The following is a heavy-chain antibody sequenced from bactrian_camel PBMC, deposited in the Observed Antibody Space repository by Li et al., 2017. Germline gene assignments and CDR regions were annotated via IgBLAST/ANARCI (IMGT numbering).Heavy chain of an antibody. V-gene: IGHV3S31*01. D-gene: IGHD6*01. CDR2: FYTSGVNP. Sequence: DVQLVESGGGSVQAGGSLRLSCTTSRLCIDSYCMAFFREAPGDEREGVAAFYTSGVNPFYADSVKGRFTISRDTAKNTLYLQLDDLKPEDTARYYCAADPRSTSCWFGVRDFAYEGPGTQVTVS. CDR3: AADPRSTSCWFGVRDFAY. J-gene: IGHJ6*01. CDR1: RLCIDSYC.